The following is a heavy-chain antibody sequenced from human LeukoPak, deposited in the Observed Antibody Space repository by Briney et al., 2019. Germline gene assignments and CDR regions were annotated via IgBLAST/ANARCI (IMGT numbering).Heavy chain of an antibody. CDR2: ISGSGGST. CDR1: GFTFSSYA. V-gene: IGHV3-23*01. CDR3: ARDRRGGVFRGYYYYMDV. D-gene: IGHD3-16*01. Sequence: PGGSLRLSCAASGFTFSSYAMSWVRQAPGKGLEWVSAISGSGGSTYYADSVKGRFTISRDNSKNTLYLQMNSLRAEDTAVYYCARDRRGGVFRGYYYYMDVWGKGTTVTISS. J-gene: IGHJ6*03.